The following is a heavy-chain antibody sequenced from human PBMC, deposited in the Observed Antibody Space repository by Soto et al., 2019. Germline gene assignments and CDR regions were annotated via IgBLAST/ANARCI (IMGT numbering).Heavy chain of an antibody. CDR2: ISYDGSNK. J-gene: IGHJ6*02. CDR3: AREGAYYDFWSGYQLGDYYGMDV. V-gene: IGHV3-30-3*01. Sequence: LRLSCAASGFTFSSYAMHWVRQAPGKGLEWVAVISYDGSNKYYADSVKGRFTISRDNSKNTLYLQMNSLRAEDTAVYYCAREGAYYDFWSGYQLGDYYGMDVWGQGTTVTVSS. CDR1: GFTFSSYA. D-gene: IGHD3-3*01.